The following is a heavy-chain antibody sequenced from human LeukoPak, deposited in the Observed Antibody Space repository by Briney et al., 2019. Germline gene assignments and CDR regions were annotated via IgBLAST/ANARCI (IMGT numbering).Heavy chain of an antibody. V-gene: IGHV3-66*01. CDR3: ARSTDTTRDY. D-gene: IGHD4-17*01. CDR2: IYSGGST. Sequence: GGSLRLSCAASGFTVSSNYMSWVRQAPGKGLEWVSVIYSGGSTYYADSVKGRFTISRDNSKNTLYLQMNSLRAEDTTVYYCARSTDTTRDYWGQGTLVTVSS. J-gene: IGHJ4*02. CDR1: GFTVSSNY.